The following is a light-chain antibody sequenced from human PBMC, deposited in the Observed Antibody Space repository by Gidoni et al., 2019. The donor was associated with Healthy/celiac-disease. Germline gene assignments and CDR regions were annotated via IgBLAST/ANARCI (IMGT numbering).Light chain of an antibody. CDR2: WAS. J-gene: IGKJ4*01. CDR3: QQYYSTPPT. CDR1: ESVLYSSNNNNY. Sequence: DIVMTQSPDSLAVSPGERATINCKSSESVLYSSNNNNYLAWYQQKPGQPPKLLIYWASTRESGVPDRFSGSGSGTDFTLTISSLQAEDVAVYYCQQYYSTPPTFGGGTKVEIK. V-gene: IGKV4-1*01.